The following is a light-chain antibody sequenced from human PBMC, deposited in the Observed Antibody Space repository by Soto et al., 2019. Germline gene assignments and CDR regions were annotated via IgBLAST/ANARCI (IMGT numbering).Light chain of an antibody. Sequence: IHITHSPSTLSGSVGDRVTITCRASQTISSWLAWYHLKPGKAPKLLIYKASTLETGVPSRFSGSGSRTEFTLTISSLQPDDFATYYCQHYASFSGTFGQGTKVDIK. CDR2: KAS. J-gene: IGKJ1*01. V-gene: IGKV1-5*03. CDR3: QHYASFSGT. CDR1: QTISSW.